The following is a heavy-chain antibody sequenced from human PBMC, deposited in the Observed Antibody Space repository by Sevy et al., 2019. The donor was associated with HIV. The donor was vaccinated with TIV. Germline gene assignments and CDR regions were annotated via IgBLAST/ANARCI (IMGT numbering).Heavy chain of an antibody. V-gene: IGHV5-51*01. CDR1: GYSFTSYW. CDR3: ARHSSGYSSSWYGGVIISYGMDV. CDR2: IYPGDSDT. J-gene: IGHJ6*02. D-gene: IGHD6-13*01. Sequence: GESLKISCKGSGYSFTSYWIGWVRQMPGKGLEWMGIIYPGDSDTRYSPSFQGQVTISADKSISTAYLQWSSLKASETAMYYCARHSSGYSSSWYGGVIISYGMDVWGQGTTVTVSS.